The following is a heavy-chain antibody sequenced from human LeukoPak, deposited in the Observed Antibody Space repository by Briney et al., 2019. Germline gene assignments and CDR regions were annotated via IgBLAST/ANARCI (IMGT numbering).Heavy chain of an antibody. Sequence: SETLSLTCTVSGASISSYYWSWIRQPAGKGLEWIGRISTSGSPNYNPSIRSRVTMSADTSKNQFSLQLNSMTPEDTAVYYCARDGSKGRSSSWYEGFDPWGQGTLVTVSS. CDR3: ARDGSKGRSSSWYEGFDP. CDR1: GASISSYY. V-gene: IGHV4-4*07. D-gene: IGHD6-13*01. J-gene: IGHJ5*02. CDR2: ISTSGSP.